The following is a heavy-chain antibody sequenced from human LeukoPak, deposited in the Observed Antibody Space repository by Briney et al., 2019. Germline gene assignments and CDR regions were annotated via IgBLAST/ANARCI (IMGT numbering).Heavy chain of an antibody. CDR1: GFTINNNY. CDR3: AKKGTGNYFNFDY. J-gene: IGHJ4*02. Sequence: GLSLRLSCAASGFTINNNYMNWVRQAPGKGLEWVSVIYCGGNNNYCDSVKGRFTISSDNSKNMLFLQMNRLRAEDTAVYYCAKKGTGNYFNFDYWGQGTLVTVPS. V-gene: IGHV3-66*01. D-gene: IGHD1-1*01. CDR2: IYCGGNN.